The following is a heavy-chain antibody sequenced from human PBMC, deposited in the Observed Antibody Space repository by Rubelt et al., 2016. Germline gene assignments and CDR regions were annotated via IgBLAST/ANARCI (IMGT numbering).Heavy chain of an antibody. CDR2: IAGDSSYT. CDR3: ARGLSIAVAATPDY. V-gene: IGHV3-11*06. CDR1: GFTFSDYY. J-gene: IGHJ4*02. Sequence: VQLLESGGGLVQPGGSLRLSCAASGFTFSDYYMSWIRQAPGKGLEWVSYIAGDSSYTNYGDSVKGRFTISRDNAKNSLYLQRNGLRADDTAVYYCARGLSIAVAATPDYWGQGTLVTVSS. D-gene: IGHD6-19*01.